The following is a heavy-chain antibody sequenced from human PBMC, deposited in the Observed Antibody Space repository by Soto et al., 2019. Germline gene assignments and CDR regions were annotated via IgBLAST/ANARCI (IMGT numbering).Heavy chain of an antibody. CDR1: GDSIKNYY. J-gene: IGHJ5*02. V-gene: IGHV4-59*01. D-gene: IGHD2-8*01. Sequence: QMQLQESGPGLVQPSDTLSLTCTVSGDSIKNYYWNWIRQSPGKGLEWIGYIYYSGSTNYNPSLKSRVTISVDTSKNQISLKLKSVTAADTAVYYCARDKDKWLRGGGFDPWGQGVLVTVSS. CDR2: IYYSGST. CDR3: ARDKDKWLRGGGFDP.